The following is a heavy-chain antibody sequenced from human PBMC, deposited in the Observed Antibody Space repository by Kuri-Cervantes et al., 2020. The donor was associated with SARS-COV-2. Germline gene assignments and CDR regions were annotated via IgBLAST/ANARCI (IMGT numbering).Heavy chain of an antibody. V-gene: IGHV3-7*04. CDR2: IKQDGSEK. Sequence: LSLTCAASGFTFSSYWMSWVRQAPGKGLEWVANIKQDGSEKYYVDSVKGRFTISRDNAKNSLYLQMNSLRAEDTAVYYCARAGVTIFGVVSAFDYWGQGTLVTVSS. J-gene: IGHJ4*02. D-gene: IGHD3-3*01. CDR1: GFTFSSYW. CDR3: ARAGVTIFGVVSAFDY.